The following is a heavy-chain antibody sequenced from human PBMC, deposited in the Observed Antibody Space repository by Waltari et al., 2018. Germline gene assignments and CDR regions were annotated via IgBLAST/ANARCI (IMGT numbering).Heavy chain of an antibody. Sequence: QVQLVESGGGVVQPGRSLRLSCAASGFTFSSYAMHWVRQAPGKGLEWVAVISYDGSNKYYADSVKGRFTISRDNSKNTLYLQMNSLRAEDTAVYYCARSEWLEYYYGMDVWGQGTTVIVSS. CDR1: GFTFSSYA. D-gene: IGHD3-3*01. V-gene: IGHV3-30*01. J-gene: IGHJ6*02. CDR3: ARSEWLEYYYGMDV. CDR2: ISYDGSNK.